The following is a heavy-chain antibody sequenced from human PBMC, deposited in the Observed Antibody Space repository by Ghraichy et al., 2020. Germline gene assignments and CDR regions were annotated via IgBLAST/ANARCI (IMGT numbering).Heavy chain of an antibody. Sequence: SVKVSCKASGGTFSSYAISWVRQAPGQGLEWMGGIIPIFGTANYAQKFQGRVTITADKSTSTAYMELSSLRSEDTAVYYCARVEMATTYWYFDLWGRGTLVTVSS. V-gene: IGHV1-69*06. CDR3: ARVEMATTYWYFDL. D-gene: IGHD5-24*01. CDR1: GGTFSSYA. CDR2: IIPIFGTA. J-gene: IGHJ2*01.